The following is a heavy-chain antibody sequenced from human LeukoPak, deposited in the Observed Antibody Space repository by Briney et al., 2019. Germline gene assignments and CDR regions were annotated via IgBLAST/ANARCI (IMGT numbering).Heavy chain of an antibody. CDR2: IYSGGST. V-gene: IGHV3-53*01. CDR1: GFTVSSNY. CDR3: AKDADISVELVVITSFDS. Sequence: PGGSLRLSCAASGFTVSSNYMSWVRQAPGKGLEWVSVIYSGGSTYYADSVKGRFTISRDNSKNMLYLQMNSLRAEDTALYYCAKDADISVELVVITSFDSWGQGTLVTVSS. J-gene: IGHJ4*02. D-gene: IGHD3-22*01.